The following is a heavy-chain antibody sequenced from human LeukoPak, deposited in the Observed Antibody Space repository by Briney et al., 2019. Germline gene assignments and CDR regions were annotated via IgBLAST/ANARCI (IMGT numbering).Heavy chain of an antibody. Sequence: SETLSLTCTVSGGSISNYYWSWTRQPPGKGLEWIAYIFYSGNINYNPSLKSRVTISVDTSKNQFSLKLSSVTAADTAVYYCARVRGYDNYYLDYWGQGTLATVSS. V-gene: IGHV4-59*01. CDR3: ARVRGYDNYYLDY. CDR1: GGSISNYY. D-gene: IGHD3-22*01. J-gene: IGHJ4*02. CDR2: IFYSGNI.